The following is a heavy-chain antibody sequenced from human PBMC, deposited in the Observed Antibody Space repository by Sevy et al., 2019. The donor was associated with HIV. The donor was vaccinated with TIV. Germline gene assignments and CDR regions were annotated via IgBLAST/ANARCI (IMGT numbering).Heavy chain of an antibody. CDR2: KSAYNGNT. J-gene: IGHJ4*02. D-gene: IGHD4-4*01. CDR3: ARDRWARTTDYFIDF. Sequence: ASVKVSCKTYGYTFNQFGVTWVRLAPGRGFEWLGWKSAYNGNTNYAQRFKGRVTMTTDMSTGTAYLELRSLTSDDTAIYFCARDRWARTTDYFIDFWGQGTPVTVSS. CDR1: GYTFNQFG. V-gene: IGHV1-18*01.